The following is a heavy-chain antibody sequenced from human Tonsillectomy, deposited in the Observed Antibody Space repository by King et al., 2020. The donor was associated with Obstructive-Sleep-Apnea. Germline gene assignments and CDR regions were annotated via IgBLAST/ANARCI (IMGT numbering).Heavy chain of an antibody. J-gene: IGHJ3*02. CDR3: AKALRVVVVLTDAFDI. D-gene: IGHD2-15*01. CDR2: ISGSGDNT. Sequence: VQLVESGGGLVQPGGSLRLACAASGFTFSSYAMTWVRQAPGKGLEWVSSISGSGDNTNYGDSVKGRFTTSRDNSKNTLYLQMNSLRAEDTAVYYCAKALRVVVVLTDAFDIWGQGTMVTVSS. CDR1: GFTFSSYA. V-gene: IGHV3-23*04.